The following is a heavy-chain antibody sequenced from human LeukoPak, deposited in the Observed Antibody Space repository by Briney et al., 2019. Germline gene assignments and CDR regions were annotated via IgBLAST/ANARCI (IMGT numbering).Heavy chain of an antibody. CDR3: ARDQEGFDY. Sequence: ASVKVPCKASGYTFTSNYIHWVRQAPGQGLEWMGMIYPRDGSTSYAQKFQGRVTVTRDTSTSTVHMELSGLRSEDTAVYYCARDQEGFDYWGQGTLVTVSS. J-gene: IGHJ4*02. CDR2: IYPRDGST. CDR1: GYTFTSNY. V-gene: IGHV1-46*01.